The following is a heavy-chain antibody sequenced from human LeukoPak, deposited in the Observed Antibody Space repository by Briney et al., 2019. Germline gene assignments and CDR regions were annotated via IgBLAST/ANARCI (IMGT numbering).Heavy chain of an antibody. CDR1: GYTFTDYD. V-gene: IGHV1-8*01. D-gene: IGHD2-2*01. J-gene: IGHJ3*01. Sequence: ASVKVSCKPSGYTFTDYDINWVRQAPGQGLEWMGWMNPNSGNTEYAPKFQGRVSMTRDTSIGTAYMELSTLTSEDTAMYYCARAPMRDAFDVGGQGTMVTVSS. CDR2: MNPNSGNT. CDR3: ARAPMRDAFDV.